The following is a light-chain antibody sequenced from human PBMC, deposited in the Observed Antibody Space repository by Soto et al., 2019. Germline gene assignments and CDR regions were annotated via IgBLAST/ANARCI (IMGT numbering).Light chain of an antibody. CDR3: YSTDSYGDHSGV. CDR2: DDT. CDR1: SLPKKY. V-gene: IGLV3-10*01. J-gene: IGLJ3*02. Sequence: SYELTQPPSVSVSPGQVARITCSGDSLPKKYAYWYQQKSGQAPVVIIYDDTKRPSGVPERFSGSISGTVATLTISGAQVEDEADYYCYSTDSYGDHSGVFGGGTKLTVL.